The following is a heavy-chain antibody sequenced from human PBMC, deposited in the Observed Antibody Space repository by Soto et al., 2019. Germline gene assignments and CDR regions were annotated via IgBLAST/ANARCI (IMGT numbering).Heavy chain of an antibody. CDR1: GYTFTSYY. Sequence: ASVKVSCKASGYTFTSYYMHWVRQAPGQGLEWMGIISPSGGSTSYAQKFQGRVTITRDTSTSTVYMELSSLRSEDTAVYYYTKSYYDSSGYYRTHFDYWGQGTLVTVSS. V-gene: IGHV1-46*03. D-gene: IGHD3-22*01. CDR3: TKSYYDSSGYYRTHFDY. CDR2: ISPSGGST. J-gene: IGHJ4*02.